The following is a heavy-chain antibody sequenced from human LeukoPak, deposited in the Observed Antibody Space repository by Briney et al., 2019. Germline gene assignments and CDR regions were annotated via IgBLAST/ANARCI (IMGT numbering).Heavy chain of an antibody. CDR1: GFTFSSYG. CDR2: IWYDGSNK. D-gene: IGHD3-10*01. V-gene: IGHV3-33*01. J-gene: IGHJ6*02. CDR3: ARDRYGLRGKNYYYYGMDV. Sequence: GRSLRLSCAASGFTFSSYGMHWVRQAPGKGLEWVAVIWYDGSNKYYADSVKGRFTISRDNSKNTLYLQMNSLRAEDTAVYYCARDRYGLRGKNYYYYGMDVWGQGTTVTVSS.